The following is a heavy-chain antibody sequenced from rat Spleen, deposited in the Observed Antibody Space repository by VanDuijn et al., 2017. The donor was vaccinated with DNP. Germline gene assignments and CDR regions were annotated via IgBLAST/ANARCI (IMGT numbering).Heavy chain of an antibody. D-gene: IGHD1-12*02. J-gene: IGHJ2*01. CDR3: ARAHYYDGSYYSLG. V-gene: IGHV5-29*01. CDR1: GFTFSNYG. CDR2: ISPSGSRP. Sequence: EVQLVESGGGLVQPGRSLKLSCAASGFTFSNYGMAWVRQAPTKGLEWVAAISPSGSRPYSPDSVKGRFTISRDTAKSSLYLQMNSLKSEDTATYYCARAHYYDGSYYSLGWGQGVMVTVSS.